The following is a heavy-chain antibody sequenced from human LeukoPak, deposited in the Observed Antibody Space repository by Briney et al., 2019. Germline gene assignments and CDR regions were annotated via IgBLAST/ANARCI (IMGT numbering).Heavy chain of an antibody. J-gene: IGHJ4*02. Sequence: SGTLSLTCTVSGGSISSSSYYWGWIRQPPGKGLEWIGSIYYSGSTYYNPSLKSRVTISVDTSKNQFSLKLSPVTAADTAVYYCARQLGYCSSTSCYADKVDYWGQGTLVTVSS. CDR1: GGSISSSSYY. D-gene: IGHD2-2*01. CDR3: ARQLGYCSSTSCYADKVDY. V-gene: IGHV4-39*01. CDR2: IYYSGST.